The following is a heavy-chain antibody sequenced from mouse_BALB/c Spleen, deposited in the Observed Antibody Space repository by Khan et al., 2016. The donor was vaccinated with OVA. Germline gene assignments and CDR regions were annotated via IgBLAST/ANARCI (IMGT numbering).Heavy chain of an antibody. D-gene: IGHD4-1*01. J-gene: IGHJ3*01. Sequence: VQLQQSGTVLARPGASVKMSCKASGYSFTNYWMHWVKQRPGQGLEWIGGIYPGNSDTSYNQIFKGKAKLTAVTSASTAYMELSSLTNEDSAVYSCTRAGYGTFADWGQGTLVTVSA. CDR2: IYPGNSDT. CDR1: GYSFTNYW. V-gene: IGHV1-5*01. CDR3: TRAGYGTFAD.